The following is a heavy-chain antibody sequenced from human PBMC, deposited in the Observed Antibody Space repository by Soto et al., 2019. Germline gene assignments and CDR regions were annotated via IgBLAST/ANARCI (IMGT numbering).Heavy chain of an antibody. Sequence: GGSLRLSCAASGFTFSSYAMHWVRQAPGKGLEWVAVISYDGSNKYYADSVKGRFTISRDNSKNTLYLQMNSLRAEDTAVYYCARSYRVSSFFDYWGQGTLVTVSS. CDR1: GFTFSSYA. D-gene: IGHD6-13*01. CDR2: ISYDGSNK. J-gene: IGHJ4*02. CDR3: ARSYRVSSFFDY. V-gene: IGHV3-30-3*01.